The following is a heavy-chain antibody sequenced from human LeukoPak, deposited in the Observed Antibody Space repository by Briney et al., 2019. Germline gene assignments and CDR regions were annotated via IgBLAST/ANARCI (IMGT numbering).Heavy chain of an antibody. CDR2: ISGSGGST. J-gene: IGHJ4*02. CDR1: GFTLSSYA. CDR3: AKDALLWFGELLYYFDY. D-gene: IGHD3-10*01. V-gene: IGHV3-23*01. Sequence: GGSLRLSCAASGFTLSSYAMSWVRQAPGKGLEWVSAISGSGGSTYYADSVKGRFTISRDNSKNTLYLQMNSLRAEDTAVYYCAKDALLWFGELLYYFDYWGQGTLVTVSS.